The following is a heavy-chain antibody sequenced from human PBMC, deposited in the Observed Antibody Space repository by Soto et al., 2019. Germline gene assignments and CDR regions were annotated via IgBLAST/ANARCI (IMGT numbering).Heavy chain of an antibody. CDR2: ISYDGSNK. CDR3: AKTLRSSLLGDYYYGMDV. D-gene: IGHD6-13*01. Sequence: PGGSLRLSCAASGFTFSSYGMHWVRQAPGKGLEWVAVISYDGSNKYYADSVKGRFTISRDNSKSTLYLQMNSLRAEDTAVYYCAKTLRSSLLGDYYYGMDVWGQGTTVTVSS. V-gene: IGHV3-30*18. J-gene: IGHJ6*02. CDR1: GFTFSSYG.